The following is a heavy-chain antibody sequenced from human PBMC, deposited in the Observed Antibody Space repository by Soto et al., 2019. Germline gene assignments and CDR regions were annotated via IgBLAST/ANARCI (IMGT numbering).Heavy chain of an antibody. Sequence: QVQLQESGPGLVKPSETLSLTCTVSDASVNSFYWSWIRQPPGKGLEWIGYVFYSGHTDYNPSLKSRVTMSVDMSKNQFSLKLSSVTAADTAMYFCVREPYSTGWNGIGYFDSWGQGTLVTVSS. J-gene: IGHJ4*02. V-gene: IGHV4-59*02. CDR1: DASVNSFY. CDR3: VREPYSTGWNGIGYFDS. D-gene: IGHD6-19*01. CDR2: VFYSGHT.